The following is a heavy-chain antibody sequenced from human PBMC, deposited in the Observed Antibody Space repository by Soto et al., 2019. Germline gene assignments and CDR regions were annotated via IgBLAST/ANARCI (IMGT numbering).Heavy chain of an antibody. CDR1: GFPLGHYG. Sequence: GGSLRLSCTASGFPLGHYGVSLFRQSPGKGLEWVGFIRVQFYGDAPEYAASVKGRFTISIDADKPIAYLHMSSLKTEDTAIYYCGRASLLVEVAGRTWLDLWGRGTWVAVSS. J-gene: IGHJ5*01. V-gene: IGHV3-49*03. CDR3: GRASLLVEVAGRTWLDL. D-gene: IGHD2-2*01. CDR2: IRVQFYGDAP.